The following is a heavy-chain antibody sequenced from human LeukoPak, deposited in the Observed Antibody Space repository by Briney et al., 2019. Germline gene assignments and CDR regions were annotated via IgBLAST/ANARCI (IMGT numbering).Heavy chain of an antibody. CDR3: ARGIGYCSGGSCSCFDY. D-gene: IGHD2-15*01. CDR1: GYTFTGYY. CDR2: INPNSGGT. V-gene: IGHV1-2*02. Sequence: GASVKVSCKASGYTFTGYYMHWVRQAPGQGLEWMGWINPNSGGTNYAQKFQGRVTMTRDTSISTAYIELSRLRSDDTAVYYCARGIGYCSGGSCSCFDYWGQGTLVTVSS. J-gene: IGHJ4*02.